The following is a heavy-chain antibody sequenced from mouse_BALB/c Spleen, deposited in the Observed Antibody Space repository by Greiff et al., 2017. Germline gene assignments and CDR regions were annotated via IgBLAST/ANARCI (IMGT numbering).Heavy chain of an antibody. D-gene: IGHD1-1*01. CDR2: IFPGSGNT. CDR1: GYSFTSYY. V-gene: IGHV1-66*01. J-gene: IGHJ3*01. Sequence: VQLQQSGPELVKPGASVKISCKASGYSFTSYYIHWVKQRPGQGLEWIGWIFPGSGNTKYNEKFKGKATLTADTSSSTAYMQLSSLTSEDSAVYFCARVGYGSFAYWGQGTLVTVSA. CDR3: ARVGYGSFAY.